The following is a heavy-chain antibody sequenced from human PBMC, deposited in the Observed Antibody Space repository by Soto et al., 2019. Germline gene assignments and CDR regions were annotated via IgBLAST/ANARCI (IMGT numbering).Heavy chain of an antibody. D-gene: IGHD6-19*01. CDR2: INPNSGGT. Sequence: ASVKVSCKXSGYSFTGYYMHWVRQAPGQGLEWMGWINPNSGGTNYAQKFQGRVTMTRDTSISTAYMELSRLRSDDTAVYYCARMHSSGPFDYWGQGTLVTVSS. CDR1: GYSFTGYY. J-gene: IGHJ4*02. CDR3: ARMHSSGPFDY. V-gene: IGHV1-2*02.